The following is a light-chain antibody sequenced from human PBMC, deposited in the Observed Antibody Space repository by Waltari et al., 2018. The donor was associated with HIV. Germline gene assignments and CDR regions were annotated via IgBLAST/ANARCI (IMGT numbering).Light chain of an antibody. Sequence: QSARTQPPSASGPPGQSVTTPCTETTSDVGGYNNFSGYQQHPGKAPKLMIYEVSKRPSGVPDRFFGSKSGNTASLTVSGLQAEDEADYYCSSYAGSNNNYVFGTGTKVTVL. V-gene: IGLV2-8*01. CDR3: SSYAGSNNNYV. CDR1: TSDVGGYNN. CDR2: EVS. J-gene: IGLJ1*01.